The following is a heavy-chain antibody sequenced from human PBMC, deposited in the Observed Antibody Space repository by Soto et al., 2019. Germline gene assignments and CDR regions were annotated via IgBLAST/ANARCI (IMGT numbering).Heavy chain of an antibody. CDR1: GGTIRSPDW. CDR2: IFQSGST. CDR3: ARGRGRYSSGWSWFDP. D-gene: IGHD6-19*01. Sequence: SETLSLTCVVSGGTIRSPDWLTWVRQPPGKGLEWIGEIFQSGSTNYTPSLESRVTISVDKSKNQFSLTLTSVTAADTAVYFCARGRGRYSSGWSWFDPWGQGILVAVSS. J-gene: IGHJ5*02. V-gene: IGHV4-4*02.